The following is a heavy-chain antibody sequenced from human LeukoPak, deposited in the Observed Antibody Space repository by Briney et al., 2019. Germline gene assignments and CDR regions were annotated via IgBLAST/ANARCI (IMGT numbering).Heavy chain of an antibody. D-gene: IGHD5-24*01. CDR1: GFTVSSNY. CDR2: IYSGGIT. J-gene: IGHJ4*02. CDR3: ARDRELHY. Sequence: GGSLKISCAASGFTVSSNYMNWVRQAPGKGLEWVSAIYSGGITFYADSVKGRFTISRDTSKNTLYLQMHSLRAEDTALYYCARDRELHYWGQGTLVTVSS. V-gene: IGHV3-66*01.